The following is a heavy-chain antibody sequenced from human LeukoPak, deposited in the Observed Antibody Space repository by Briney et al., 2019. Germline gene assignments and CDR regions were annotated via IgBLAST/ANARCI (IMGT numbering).Heavy chain of an antibody. J-gene: IGHJ4*02. CDR1: GFTFSSYS. D-gene: IGHD2-15*01. CDR2: ISSSSSTI. Sequence: GGSLRLSCAASGFTFSSYSMNWVRQAPGKGLEWVSYISSSSSTIYYADSVKGRFTISRDNAKNSLYLQMNSLRAEDTAVYYCARDSYCSGGSCYSGRNYFDYWGQGTLVTVSS. V-gene: IGHV3-48*01. CDR3: ARDSYCSGGSCYSGRNYFDY.